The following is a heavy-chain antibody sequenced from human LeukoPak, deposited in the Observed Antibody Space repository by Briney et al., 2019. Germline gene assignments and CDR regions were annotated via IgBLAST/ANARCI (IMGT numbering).Heavy chain of an antibody. CDR2: ISAYNGNT. V-gene: IGHV1-18*01. CDR1: GYTFTNYD. J-gene: IGHJ5*02. CDR3: ARVYCTGSGCDNWFDP. D-gene: IGHD2-8*02. Sequence: ASVKVSCKTSGYTFTNYDINWVRQATGQGLEWMGWISAYNGNTNYAQKFQGRVTVTTDTSTSTAYMELRSLRSDDTAVYYCARVYCTGSGCDNWFDPWGQGTLVTVSS.